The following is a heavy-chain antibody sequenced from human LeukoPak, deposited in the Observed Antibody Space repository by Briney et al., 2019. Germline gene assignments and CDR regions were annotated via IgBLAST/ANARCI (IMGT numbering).Heavy chain of an antibody. J-gene: IGHJ4*02. Sequence: PGGSLRLSCAASGFTFSSYAMNWVRQAPGKGLEWASVISGTGGRTYYADSVKGRFTISRDNSKNTLYLQMNSLRAEDTAVYYCAKDIGSSTPRDYWGQGTLVTVSS. V-gene: IGHV3-23*01. CDR1: GFTFSSYA. CDR2: ISGTGGRT. CDR3: AKDIGSSTPRDY. D-gene: IGHD6-13*01.